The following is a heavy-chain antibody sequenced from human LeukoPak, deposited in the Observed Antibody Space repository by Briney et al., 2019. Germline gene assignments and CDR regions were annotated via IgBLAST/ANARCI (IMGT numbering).Heavy chain of an antibody. V-gene: IGHV3-48*04. CDR1: GFTFDDYS. CDR3: ARGYSGYVEY. D-gene: IGHD5-12*01. Sequence: GGSLRLSCAASGFTFDDYSMNWVRQAPGKGLEWVSYISSSSSTIYYADSVKGRFTISRDNAKNTLYLQMNSLRAEDTAVYYCARGYSGYVEYWGQGTLVTVSS. CDR2: ISSSSSTI. J-gene: IGHJ4*02.